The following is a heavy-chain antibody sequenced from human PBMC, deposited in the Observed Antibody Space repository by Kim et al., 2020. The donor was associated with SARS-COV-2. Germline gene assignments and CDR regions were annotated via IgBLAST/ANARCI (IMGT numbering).Heavy chain of an antibody. CDR2: ISGSGGST. CDR1: GFTFSSYA. J-gene: IGHJ4*02. D-gene: IGHD3-9*01. V-gene: IGHV3-23*01. CDR3: AKPNYDILTGYYSPLAGSDY. Sequence: GGSLRLSCAASGFTFSSYAMSWVRQAPGKGLECVSAISGSGGSTYYADSVKGRFTISRDNSKNTLYLQMNSLRAEDTAVYYCAKPNYDILTGYYSPLAGSDYWGQGTLVTVSS.